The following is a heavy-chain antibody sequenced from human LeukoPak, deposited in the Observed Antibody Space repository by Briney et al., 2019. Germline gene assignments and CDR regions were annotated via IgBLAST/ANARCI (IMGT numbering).Heavy chain of an antibody. CDR1: GYTFTGYY. CDR2: INPNSGGT. J-gene: IGHJ2*01. CDR3: ATVSTYPYGDYGVLRYFDP. Sequence: ASVKVSCKASGYTFTGYYMHWVRQAPGQGLEWMGWINPNSGGTNYAQKFQGRVTMTEDTSTDTAYMELSSLRSEDTAVYYCATVSTYPYGDYGVLRYFDPWGRGTLVTVSS. V-gene: IGHV1-2*02. D-gene: IGHD4-17*01.